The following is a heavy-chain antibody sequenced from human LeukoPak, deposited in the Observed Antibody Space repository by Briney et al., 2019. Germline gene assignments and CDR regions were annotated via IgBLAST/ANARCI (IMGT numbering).Heavy chain of an antibody. J-gene: IGHJ5*02. D-gene: IGHD1-20*01. V-gene: IGHV6-1*01. CDR2: TYYRAKWYN. Sequence: SQTLSLTCAISGDSVSINSAAWNWIRQSPSRGLEWLGSTYYRAKWYNDYAVSVKSRITINPDTSKNQFSLQLNSVTPEDTAVYYCARDRSYNWNDAQNWFDPWGQGTLVTVSS. CDR3: ARDRSYNWNDAQNWFDP. CDR1: GDSVSINSAA.